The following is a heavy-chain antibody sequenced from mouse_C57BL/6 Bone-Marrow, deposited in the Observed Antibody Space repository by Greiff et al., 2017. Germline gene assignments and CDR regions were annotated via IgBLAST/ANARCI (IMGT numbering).Heavy chain of an antibody. J-gene: IGHJ4*01. Sequence: DVKLQESGPGMVKPSQSLSLTCTVTGYSITSGYDWHWIRHFPGNKLEWMGYISYSGSTNYNPSLKSRISITHDTSKNHFFLKLNSVTTEDTATYYCAGALLRYAFYAMDYWGQGTSVTVSS. CDR3: AGALLRYAFYAMDY. D-gene: IGHD1-1*01. CDR1: GYSITSGYD. CDR2: ISYSGST. V-gene: IGHV3-1*01.